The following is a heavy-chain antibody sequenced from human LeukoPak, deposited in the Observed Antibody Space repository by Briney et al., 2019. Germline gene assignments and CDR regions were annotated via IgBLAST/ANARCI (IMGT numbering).Heavy chain of an antibody. CDR1: GFTFSSDA. J-gene: IGHJ4*02. CDR2: FSGSGGNT. CDR3: AKSGLPRFDY. D-gene: IGHD2-15*01. Sequence: GGCLRLSCAAAGFTFSSDAMSWVRQAAGKWLEWVSTFSGSGGNTYYADSVKGRFTISRDNSKNTLYLQMNSLRAEDTAVYDCAKSGLPRFDYWGQGTLVTVSS. V-gene: IGHV3-23*01.